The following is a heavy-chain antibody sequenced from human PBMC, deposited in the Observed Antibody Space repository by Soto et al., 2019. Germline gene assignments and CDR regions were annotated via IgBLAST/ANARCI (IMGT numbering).Heavy chain of an antibody. CDR3: AREGSGYDHTFFDY. Sequence: QVQLQESGPGLVKPSQTLSLTCTVSGGSISSGGYYWSWIRQPPGKGLEWIGYIYYSGSTYYNPSRKSRVTISVDTSKNQFSLKLSSVTAADTAVYYCAREGSGYDHTFFDYWGQGTLVTVSS. CDR1: GGSISSGGYY. CDR2: IYYSGST. D-gene: IGHD5-12*01. J-gene: IGHJ4*02. V-gene: IGHV4-30-4*01.